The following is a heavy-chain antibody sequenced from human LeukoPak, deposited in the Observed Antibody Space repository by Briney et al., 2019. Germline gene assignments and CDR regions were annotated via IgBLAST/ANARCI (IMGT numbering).Heavy chain of an antibody. D-gene: IGHD6-19*01. CDR3: ARDPAAMYSSGWYGVLDY. V-gene: IGHV3-30-3*01. CDR1: GFIFSGSW. J-gene: IGHJ4*02. CDR2: ISYDGSNK. Sequence: GGSLRLSCTASGFIFSGSWMAWIRQAPGKGLEWVAVISYDGSNKYYADSVKGRFTISRDNSKNTLYLQMNSLRAEDTAVYYCARDPAAMYSSGWYGVLDYWGQGTLVTVPS.